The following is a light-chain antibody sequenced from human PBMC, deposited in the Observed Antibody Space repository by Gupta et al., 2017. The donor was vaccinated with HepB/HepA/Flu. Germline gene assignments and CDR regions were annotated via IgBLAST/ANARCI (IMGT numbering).Light chain of an antibody. J-gene: IGKJ4*01. CDR1: QSLVFSDGNTF. CDR3: LQCTHWHT. V-gene: IGKV2-30*01. CDR2: QVS. Sequence: DVVLTQSPLSLPVTLGQTDSISCRSSQSLVFSDGNTFLHWFQQTPVQSPRRLLYQVSNRDYGGPDRFSGSGSVTDFTLRSIRVEAEDVAIYYFLQCTHWHTFGGGTKVEIK.